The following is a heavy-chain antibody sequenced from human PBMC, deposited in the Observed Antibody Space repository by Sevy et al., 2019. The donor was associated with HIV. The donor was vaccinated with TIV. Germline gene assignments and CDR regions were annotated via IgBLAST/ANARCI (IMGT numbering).Heavy chain of an antibody. V-gene: IGHV3-43*01. J-gene: IGHJ4*02. CDR2: ISWDGSQK. CDR1: GFTFDDYT. Sequence: GESLKISCAASGFTFDDYTMHWVRQVPGKGLEWVSLISWDGSQKSYAESVKVRFNISRDNRKDSLYLQMNSLRTEDTALYYCARLGGIYGDFDDYWGQGTLVTVSS. D-gene: IGHD4-17*01. CDR3: ARLGGIYGDFDDY.